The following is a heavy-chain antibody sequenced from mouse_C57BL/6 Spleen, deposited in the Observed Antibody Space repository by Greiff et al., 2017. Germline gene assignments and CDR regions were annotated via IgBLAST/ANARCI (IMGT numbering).Heavy chain of an antibody. Sequence: EVQLQQSGAELVRPGASVKLSCTASGFNIKDDYMHWVKQRPEQGLEWIGWIDPENGDTEYASKFQGKATITADTSSNTAYLQLSSLTSEDTAVYYCTTTADYDAAYWGQGTLVTVSA. CDR2: IDPENGDT. V-gene: IGHV14-4*01. CDR1: GFNIKDDY. J-gene: IGHJ3*01. CDR3: TTTADYDAAY. D-gene: IGHD2-4*01.